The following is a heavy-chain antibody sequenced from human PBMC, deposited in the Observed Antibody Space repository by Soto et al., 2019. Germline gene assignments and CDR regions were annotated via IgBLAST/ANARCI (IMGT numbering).Heavy chain of an antibody. J-gene: IGHJ4*02. CDR1: GFTFSSYW. CDR3: ASSLLAPFDY. CDR2: INSVGSNT. V-gene: IGHV3-74*01. Sequence: EVQLVESGGGLVQPGGSLRLSCAASGFTFSSYWMHWVRQAPGKGLVWVSRINSVGSNTSFAASVKGGFTISRDNAKNTLYLQMNSLRAEDTAVYYCASSLLAPFDYWGQGTLITVSS.